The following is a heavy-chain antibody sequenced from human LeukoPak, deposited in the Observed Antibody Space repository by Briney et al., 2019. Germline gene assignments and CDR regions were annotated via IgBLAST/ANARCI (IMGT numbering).Heavy chain of an antibody. CDR1: GGSISSGGYS. J-gene: IGHJ6*02. CDR2: IYYSGST. CDR3: ARSKGCTNGVCSYAYYYGMDV. Sequence: PSQTLSLTCAVSGGSISSGGYSWSWIRQHPGKGLEWIGYIYYSGSTYYNPSLKSRVTISVDTSKNQFSLKLSSVTAADTAVYYCARSKGCTNGVCSYAYYYGMDVWGQGTTVTVSS. V-gene: IGHV4-31*11. D-gene: IGHD2-8*01.